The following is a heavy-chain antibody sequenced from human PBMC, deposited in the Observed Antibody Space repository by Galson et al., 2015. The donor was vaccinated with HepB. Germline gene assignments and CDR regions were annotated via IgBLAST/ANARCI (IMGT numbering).Heavy chain of an antibody. CDR3: ARGNPYGDIARKSAFDI. CDR1: GASISTYF. Sequence: SETLSLTCTLSGASISTYFWSWIRQPAGKGLEWIGRMYPRGSTNYSPSLRSRVTMSMDTSRNQFSLKLSSVTAADTAIYYCARGNPYGDIARKSAFDIWGQGTVVIVSS. V-gene: IGHV4-4*07. CDR2: MYPRGST. J-gene: IGHJ3*02. D-gene: IGHD4-17*01.